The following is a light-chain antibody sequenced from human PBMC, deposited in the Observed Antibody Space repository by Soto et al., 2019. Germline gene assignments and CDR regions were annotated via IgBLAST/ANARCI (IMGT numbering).Light chain of an antibody. J-gene: IGKJ2*01. CDR3: QQYSRSPHN. CDR2: GAS. V-gene: IGKV3-20*01. CDR1: QSVSSSY. Sequence: EIRLTQSPGTLSLSPGDRATLSCRASQSVSSSYLAWYQHKPGQAPRLLIYGASSRTTGIPDRFSGSGSGTDFTLTISRLEPEDFAVYYCQQYSRSPHNFGQGTKLEIK.